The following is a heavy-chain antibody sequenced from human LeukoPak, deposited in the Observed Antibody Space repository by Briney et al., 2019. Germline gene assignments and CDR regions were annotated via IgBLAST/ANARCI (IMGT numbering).Heavy chain of an antibody. D-gene: IGHD6-6*01. CDR3: VRDDYSSSSAAFGY. J-gene: IGHJ4*02. Sequence: GGSLRLSCAASGFTFSSYAMHWVRQAPGKGLEWVAVISYDESNENYADSVKGRFTISRDNSKNTLYLQMNSLRAEDTAVYYCVRDDYSSSSAAFGYWGQGTLVTVSS. V-gene: IGHV3-30-3*01. CDR1: GFTFSSYA. CDR2: ISYDESNE.